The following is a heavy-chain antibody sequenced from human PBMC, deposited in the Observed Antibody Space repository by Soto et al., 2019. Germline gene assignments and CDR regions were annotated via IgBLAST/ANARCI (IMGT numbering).Heavy chain of an antibody. CDR1: GGSISSSYY. Sequence: PSETLSLTCTVSGGSISSSYYWGWIRQPPGKGLEWIGSIYYSGSTYYNPSLKSRVTISVDTSKNQFSLKLSSVTAADTAVYYCARPWNYDILTGYLAFDIWGQGTMVTVSS. V-gene: IGHV4-39*01. J-gene: IGHJ3*02. CDR3: ARPWNYDILTGYLAFDI. CDR2: IYYSGST. D-gene: IGHD3-9*01.